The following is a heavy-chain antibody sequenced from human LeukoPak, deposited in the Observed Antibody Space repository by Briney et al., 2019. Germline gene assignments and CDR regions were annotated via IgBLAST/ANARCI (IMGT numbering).Heavy chain of an antibody. Sequence: GGSLRLSCAASGFTFNTNSMNWVRQASGKGLEWVSSITSSSTYIYYADSVKGRFTVSRDNAKNSLYLQMNSLRAEDTAVYYCARAYCSGGSCYSDYWGQGTLVTVSS. CDR3: ARAYCSGGSCYSDY. V-gene: IGHV3-21*01. CDR1: GFTFNTNS. CDR2: ITSSSTYI. J-gene: IGHJ4*02. D-gene: IGHD2-15*01.